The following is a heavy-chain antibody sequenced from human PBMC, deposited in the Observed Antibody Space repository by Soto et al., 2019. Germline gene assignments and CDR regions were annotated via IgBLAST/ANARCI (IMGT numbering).Heavy chain of an antibody. CDR3: ARDNGGSSNY. CDR2: IIASTGIT. D-gene: IGHD1-26*01. CDR1: GHSFITYA. Sequence: QVQLVQSGAEVKNPGASVKVSCKASGHSFITYAISWVRQAPGQGLEWMGRIIASTGITNYAQKFQDIVTMTTDTSTNTAYMEMRRLRSDDTAVFYCARDNGGSSNYWGQGTLVTVSS. J-gene: IGHJ4*02. V-gene: IGHV1-18*01.